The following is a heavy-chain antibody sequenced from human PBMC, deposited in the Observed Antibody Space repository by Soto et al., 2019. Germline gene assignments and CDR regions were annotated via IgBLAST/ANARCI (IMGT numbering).Heavy chain of an antibody. J-gene: IGHJ4*02. Sequence: GGSLRLSCAASVFTLMTYTMNWVRQAPGKGLEWVSSISISSSERYYADSVRGRFTISRDNAKNALYLQMNSLRAEDTAVYYCARAGGTTVTGLWHFDSWGQGTLVTVSS. D-gene: IGHD4-17*01. CDR1: VFTLMTYT. V-gene: IGHV3-21*06. CDR2: ISISSSER. CDR3: ARAGGTTVTGLWHFDS.